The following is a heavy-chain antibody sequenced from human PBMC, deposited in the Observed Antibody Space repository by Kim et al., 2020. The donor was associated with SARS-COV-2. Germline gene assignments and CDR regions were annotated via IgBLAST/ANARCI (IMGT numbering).Heavy chain of an antibody. Sequence: GGSLRLSCAASGLTFSSYGMHWVRQTPGKGLEWVAVISYDGSHQDYADSVKGRFTISRDNSKNTLYLQMNSVRAEDTAVYYCASRARTTGGSASYYNDYYFDYWGQGTLVTVSS. CDR3: ASRARTTGGSASYYNDYYFDY. CDR1: GLTFSSYG. CDR2: ISYDGSHQ. D-gene: IGHD3-10*01. J-gene: IGHJ4*02. V-gene: IGHV3-30*03.